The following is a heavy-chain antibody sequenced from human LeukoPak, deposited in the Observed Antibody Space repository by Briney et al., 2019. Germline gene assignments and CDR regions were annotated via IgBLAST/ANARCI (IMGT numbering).Heavy chain of an antibody. CDR1: GFTFSSYW. J-gene: IGHJ6*02. CDR3: ARGGGWDV. Sequence: GGSLRLSCAASGFTFSSYWMNWARLAPGKGLGWVASINHNGNVNYSVASVTGRFTISRDNAKNSLYLQMRDLRAEDTAVYFCARGGGWDVWGQGATVTVSS. V-gene: IGHV3-7*03. D-gene: IGHD2-15*01. CDR2: INHNGNVN.